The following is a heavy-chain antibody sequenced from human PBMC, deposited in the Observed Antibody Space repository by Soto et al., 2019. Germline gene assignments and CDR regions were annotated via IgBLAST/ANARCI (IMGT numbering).Heavy chain of an antibody. Sequence: TLSLTCAVSGVSLTSGNWWTWVRQSPQRGLEYIGEIFHDGTANYYPSFERRVAMSVDTSRNQFSLKLTSVTAADTAVYFCARLVYDTSLNYMYFDFWGPGSLVTVSS. J-gene: IGHJ4*02. CDR1: GVSLTSGNW. D-gene: IGHD3-22*01. CDR3: ARLVYDTSLNYMYFDF. CDR2: IFHDGTA. V-gene: IGHV4-4*01.